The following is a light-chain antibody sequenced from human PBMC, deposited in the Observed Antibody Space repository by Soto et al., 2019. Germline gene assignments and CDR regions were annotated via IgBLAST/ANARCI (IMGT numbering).Light chain of an antibody. Sequence: EIVMTQSPATLSVSPGERATLSCRASQSVSSNLAWYQQKPGQAPRLLIYGASARATGIPARFSGSGSGTEFTLTISSLQSEDFAVYYWQQYNNWPPWTLGHGNKVEIK. V-gene: IGKV3-15*01. CDR1: QSVSSN. J-gene: IGKJ1*01. CDR2: GAS. CDR3: QQYNNWPPWT.